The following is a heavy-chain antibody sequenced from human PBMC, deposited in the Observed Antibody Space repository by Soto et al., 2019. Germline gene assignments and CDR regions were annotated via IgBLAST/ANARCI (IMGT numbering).Heavy chain of an antibody. J-gene: IGHJ6*02. CDR3: ARDRYSGYANYYYYGMDV. Sequence: PGGSLRLSCAASGFTFSSYAMHWVRQAPGKGLEWVAVISYDGSNKYYADSVKGRFTISRDNSKNTLYLQMNSLRAEDTAVYYCARDRYSGYANYYYYGMDVWGQGTTVTVSS. CDR1: GFTFSSYA. D-gene: IGHD5-12*01. CDR2: ISYDGSNK. V-gene: IGHV3-30-3*01.